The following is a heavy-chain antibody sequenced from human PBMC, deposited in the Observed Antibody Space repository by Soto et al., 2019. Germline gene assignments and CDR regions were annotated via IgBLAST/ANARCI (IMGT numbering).Heavy chain of an antibody. V-gene: IGHV3-30*18. D-gene: IGHD2-15*01. J-gene: IGHJ6*02. Sequence: PGGSLRLSCAASGFTFSSYGMHWVRQAPGKGLEWVAAISYDGSNKYSADSVKGRFTISRDNSKNTLYLQMNSLRAEDTAVYYYAKDSGGIYYYYGMDVWGQGTTVTVSS. CDR3: AKDSGGIYYYYGMDV. CDR1: GFTFSSYG. CDR2: ISYDGSNK.